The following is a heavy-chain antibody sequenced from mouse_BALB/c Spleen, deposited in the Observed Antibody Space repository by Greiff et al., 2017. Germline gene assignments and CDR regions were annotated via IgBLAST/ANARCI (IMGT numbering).Heavy chain of an antibody. J-gene: IGHJ3*01. CDR3: AREGTCGDCGAY. CDR1: GYSFTSGYS. CDR2: IHYSGST. D-gene: IGHD2-13*01. V-gene: IGHV3-1*02. Sequence: EVKLMESGPDLVKPSQSLSLTCTATGYSFTSGYSWHWIRQPPGNKLEWMGYIHYSGSTNYNPSLKSRISITRDTSKNQFFLQLNSVTTEDTATYYCAREGTCGDCGAYWGQGTLVTVSA.